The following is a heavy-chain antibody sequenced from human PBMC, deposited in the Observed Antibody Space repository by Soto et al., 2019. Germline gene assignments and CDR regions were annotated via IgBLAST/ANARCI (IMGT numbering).Heavy chain of an antibody. CDR3: NTDGFTGIVGI. V-gene: IGHV3-15*01. CDR2: IRSKTSSETR. J-gene: IGHJ4*03. Sequence: GGSLRLSCAASGFPFTKAWMTWVRQAPGKGLEWVGRIRSKTSSETREYAAPVKGRFTISRDDSKNMLYLEMNGLKIEDTGVYYCNTDGFTGIVGIGGQGTPVTVSS. D-gene: IGHD1-26*01. CDR1: GFPFTKAW.